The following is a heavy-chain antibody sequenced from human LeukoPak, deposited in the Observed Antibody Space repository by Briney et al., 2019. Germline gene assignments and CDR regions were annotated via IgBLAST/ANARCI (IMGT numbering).Heavy chain of an antibody. V-gene: IGHV3-23*01. CDR1: GFTFSSYA. CDR3: AKVDAVSSWGAY. D-gene: IGHD6-13*01. Sequence: GGSMRLSCAASGFTFSSYAMSWVRQAPGKGLEWVSSISGSGGSTYYADSVKGRFTISRDNSKNTLYLQMNSLRAEDTAVYYCAKVDAVSSWGAYWGQGTLVTVSS. J-gene: IGHJ4*02. CDR2: ISGSGGST.